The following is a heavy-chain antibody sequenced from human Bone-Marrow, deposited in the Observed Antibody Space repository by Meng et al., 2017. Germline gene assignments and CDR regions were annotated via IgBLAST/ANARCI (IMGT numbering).Heavy chain of an antibody. V-gene: IGHV4-34*01. Sequence: SETLSLTCAVYGGSFSGYYWSWIRQPPGKGLEWTGEINHSGSTNYNPSLKSRVTISVDTSKNQFSLKLSSVTAADTAVYYCARGHGITIFGVAPHGFDPWGQGTLVTVSS. CDR2: INHSGST. J-gene: IGHJ5*02. CDR1: GGSFSGYY. D-gene: IGHD3-3*01. CDR3: ARGHGITIFGVAPHGFDP.